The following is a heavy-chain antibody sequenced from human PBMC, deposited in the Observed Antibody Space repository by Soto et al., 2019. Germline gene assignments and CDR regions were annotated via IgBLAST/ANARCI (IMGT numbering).Heavy chain of an antibody. CDR1: GFTFSSYG. V-gene: IGHV3-33*01. J-gene: IGHJ6*02. Sequence: QVQLVESGGGVVQPGRSLRLSCAASGFTFSSYGMHWVRQAPGKGLEWVAVIWYDGSNKYYADSVKGRFTISRDNSKNTRYLQMNSLRAEDTAVYYCARDGRYDSSGYYGAYYYYYGMDVWGQGTTVTVSS. D-gene: IGHD3-22*01. CDR3: ARDGRYDSSGYYGAYYYYYGMDV. CDR2: IWYDGSNK.